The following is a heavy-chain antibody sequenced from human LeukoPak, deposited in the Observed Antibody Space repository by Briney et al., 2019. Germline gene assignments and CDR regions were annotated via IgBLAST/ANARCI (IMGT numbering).Heavy chain of an antibody. J-gene: IGHJ4*02. CDR3: SRLRGYSYGYADS. CDR1: GFIVSDKD. D-gene: IGHD5-18*01. Sequence: QPGGSLRLSCAASGFIVSDKDMNWVRQAPGKGLEWVSYISSSGSTIDYADSVKGRFTISRDNAKNSLYLQMNSLRAEDTAVYYCSRLRGYSYGYADSWGQGTLVTVSS. V-gene: IGHV3-48*04. CDR2: ISSSGSTI.